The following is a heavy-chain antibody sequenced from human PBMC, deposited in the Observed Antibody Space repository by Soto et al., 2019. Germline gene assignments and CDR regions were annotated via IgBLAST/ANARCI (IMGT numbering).Heavy chain of an antibody. Sequence: QVQLQQWGAGLLKPSETLSLTCAVYGGSFSGYYWSWIRQPPGKGLEWIGEINHSGSTNYNPSLKSRVPISVDTSKNQFSLKLSSVTAADTAVYYCARGLGYSSSWYVYYYYGMDVWGQGTTVTVSS. V-gene: IGHV4-34*01. CDR1: GGSFSGYY. J-gene: IGHJ6*02. CDR3: ARGLGYSSSWYVYYYYGMDV. D-gene: IGHD6-13*01. CDR2: INHSGST.